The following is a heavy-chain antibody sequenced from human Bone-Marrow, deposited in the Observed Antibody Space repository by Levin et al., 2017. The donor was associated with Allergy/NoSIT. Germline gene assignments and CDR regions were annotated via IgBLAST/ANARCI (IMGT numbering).Heavy chain of an antibody. CDR2: IIPIFGTA. D-gene: IGHD5-18*01. CDR1: GGTFSSYA. Sequence: SVKVSCKASGGTFSSYAISWVRQAPGQGLEWMGGIIPIFGTANYAQKFQGRVTITADESTSTAYMELSSLRSEDTAVYYCARGFLFSGYSYGYFDYWGQGTLVTVSS. V-gene: IGHV1-69*13. J-gene: IGHJ4*02. CDR3: ARGFLFSGYSYGYFDY.